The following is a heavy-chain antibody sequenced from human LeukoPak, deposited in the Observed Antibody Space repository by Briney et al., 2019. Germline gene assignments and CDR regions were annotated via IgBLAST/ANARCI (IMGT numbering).Heavy chain of an antibody. D-gene: IGHD6-19*01. CDR2: ISGSGGTT. Sequence: GGSLRLSCAASGFIFSRYGMSWVRQAPGKGLEWVSAISGSGGTTYYADSVKGRFTVSRDNSKNTVYLQITSVRAEDTGVYYCAKDHLPGIVVADRDYWGQGTLVTVSS. CDR3: AKDHLPGIVVADRDY. CDR1: GFIFSRYG. J-gene: IGHJ4*02. V-gene: IGHV3-23*01.